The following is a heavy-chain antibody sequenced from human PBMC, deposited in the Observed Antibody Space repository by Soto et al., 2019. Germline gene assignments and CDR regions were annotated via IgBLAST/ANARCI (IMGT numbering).Heavy chain of an antibody. CDR2: INHSGST. Sequence: SETLSLTCAVYGGSFSGDYWSWIRQPPGKGLEWIGEINHSGSTNYNPSLKSRVTISVDTSKNQFSLKLSSVTAADTAVYYCATPNPLWFGELLYPNAFDIWGQGTMVTVSS. CDR3: ATPNPLWFGELLYPNAFDI. CDR1: GGSFSGDY. D-gene: IGHD3-10*01. J-gene: IGHJ3*02. V-gene: IGHV4-34*01.